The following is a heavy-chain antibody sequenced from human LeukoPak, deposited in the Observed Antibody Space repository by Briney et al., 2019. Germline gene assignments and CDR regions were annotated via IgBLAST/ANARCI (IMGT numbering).Heavy chain of an antibody. V-gene: IGHV3-21*01. CDR1: GFTFSSYS. Sequence: GGSLRLSCAASGFTFSSYSMNWVRQAPGKGLEWVSSISSSSSYIYYADSVKGRFTISRDNAKNSLYPQMNSLRAEDTAVYHCARELSEYSYGSYYYYGMDVWGQGTTVTVSS. D-gene: IGHD5-18*01. J-gene: IGHJ6*02. CDR2: ISSSSSYI. CDR3: ARELSEYSYGSYYYYGMDV.